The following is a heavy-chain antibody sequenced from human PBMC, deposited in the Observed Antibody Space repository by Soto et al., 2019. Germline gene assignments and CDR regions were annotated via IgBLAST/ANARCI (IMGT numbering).Heavy chain of an antibody. V-gene: IGHV1-69*13. CDR3: ASARLWSGYYSGNYYYYGMDV. J-gene: IGHJ6*02. CDR2: IIPIFGTA. CDR1: GGTFSSFA. D-gene: IGHD3-3*01. Sequence: SVKVSCKASGGTFSSFAISWVRQARGQGLEWMGGIIPIFGTANYAQKFQGRVTITADESTSTAYMELSSLRSEDTAVYYCASARLWSGYYSGNYYYYGMDVWGQGTTVTVSS.